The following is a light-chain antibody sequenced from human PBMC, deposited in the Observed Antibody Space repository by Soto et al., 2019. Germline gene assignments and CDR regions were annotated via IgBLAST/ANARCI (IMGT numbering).Light chain of an antibody. CDR2: AAS. Sequence: DIQMTQSPSSLSASVGDRVTITCGASQGFSNFLAWYQQKSGKVPRLLVYAASTLQSGVPSRFSGSGSGTDFTLTISSLQPEDVATYYCQKYNTALFTFGPGTKVDIK. V-gene: IGKV1-27*01. J-gene: IGKJ3*01. CDR3: QKYNTALFT. CDR1: QGFSNF.